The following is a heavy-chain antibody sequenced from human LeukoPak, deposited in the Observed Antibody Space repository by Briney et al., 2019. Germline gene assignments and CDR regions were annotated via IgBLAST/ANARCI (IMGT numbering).Heavy chain of an antibody. CDR3: ARNSGDY. CDR2: INHSGXT. V-gene: IGHV4-34*01. Sequence: SETLSLTCAVYGGSFSGYYWSWIRQPPGKGLEWIGEINHSGXTXYNPXLKSRVTXSLDASKNQFSLKLSSVTAADTAVYYCARNSGDYWGLGTLVTVSS. J-gene: IGHJ4*02. D-gene: IGHD4-23*01. CDR1: GGSFSGYY.